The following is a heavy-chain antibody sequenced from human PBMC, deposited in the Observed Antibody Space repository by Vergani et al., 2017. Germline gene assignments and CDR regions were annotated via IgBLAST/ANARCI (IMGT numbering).Heavy chain of an antibody. J-gene: IGHJ6*02. CDR1: GFTFTNYT. V-gene: IGHV3-21*01. D-gene: IGHD6-19*01. CDR2: ITSTSDYI. CDR3: ASLIAVPDKLYYSVMDV. Sequence: EVQLLESGGNLVQPGGSLRLSCAASGFTFTNYTMNWVRQAPGKGLEWLSSITSTSDYIYYADSVKGRFTTSRDNARSSLYLQLNSLRADDSAVYYCASLIAVPDKLYYSVMDVWGQGTTVIVS.